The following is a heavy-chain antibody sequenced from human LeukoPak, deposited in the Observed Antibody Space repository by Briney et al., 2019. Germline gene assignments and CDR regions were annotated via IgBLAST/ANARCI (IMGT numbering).Heavy chain of an antibody. Sequence: GGSLRLSCAASGFSVSTNYMSWVRQAPGKGLEWVSVIYSGGTTYYADSVKGRFTISRDNAKNSLYLQMNSLRAEDTAVYYCARESQYYDSSTGAFDIWGQGTMVTVSS. CDR3: ARESQYYDSSTGAFDI. J-gene: IGHJ3*02. D-gene: IGHD3-22*01. CDR2: IYSGGTT. V-gene: IGHV3-66*01. CDR1: GFSVSTNY.